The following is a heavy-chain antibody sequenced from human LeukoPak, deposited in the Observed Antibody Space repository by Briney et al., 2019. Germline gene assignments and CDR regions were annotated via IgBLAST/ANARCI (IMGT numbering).Heavy chain of an antibody. V-gene: IGHV7-4-1*02. Sequence: ASVEVSCKASGYIFTDYYIHWLRQAPGQGLEWMGWINTNTGNPTYAQGFTGRFVFSLDTSVSTAYLQISSLKAEDTAVYYCAREPEQWLVVPEEGYYYYMDVWGKGTTVTVSS. CDR2: INTNTGNP. J-gene: IGHJ6*03. CDR3: AREPEQWLVVPEEGYYYYMDV. CDR1: GYIFTDYY. D-gene: IGHD6-19*01.